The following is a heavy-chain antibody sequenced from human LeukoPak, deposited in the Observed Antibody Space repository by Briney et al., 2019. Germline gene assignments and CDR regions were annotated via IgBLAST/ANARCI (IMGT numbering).Heavy chain of an antibody. CDR1: GFTFSSDW. D-gene: IGHD6-6*01. CDR2: INGDGSST. CDR3: ARGLDS. J-gene: IGHJ1*01. V-gene: IGHV3-74*01. Sequence: TGGSLRLSCAASGFTFSSDWMHWVRQAPGKGLVCVSYINGDGSSTNYADSVRGRFTISRDNAKKTLYLQMNSLRDEDTAVYYCARGLDSWGLGTLVTLSS.